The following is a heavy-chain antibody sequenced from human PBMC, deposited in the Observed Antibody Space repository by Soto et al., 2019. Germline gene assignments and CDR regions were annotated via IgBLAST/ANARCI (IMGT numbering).Heavy chain of an antibody. J-gene: IGHJ6*02. CDR2: INAGNGNT. CDR3: ASNPGGYYGSGSYDQYYYGMDV. D-gene: IGHD3-10*01. CDR1: GYTFTSYA. Sequence: ASVKVSCKASGYTFTSYAMHWVRQAPGQRLEWMGWINAGNGNTKYSQKFQGRVTMTTDTSTSTAYMELRSLRSDDTAVYYCASNPGGYYGSGSYDQYYYGMDVWGQGTTVTVSS. V-gene: IGHV1-3*01.